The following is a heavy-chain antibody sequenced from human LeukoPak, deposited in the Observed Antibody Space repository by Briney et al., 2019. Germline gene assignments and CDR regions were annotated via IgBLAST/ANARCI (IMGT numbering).Heavy chain of an antibody. D-gene: IGHD6-6*01. CDR3: ARHAHASYYYCYYGMDV. CDR1: GYSFTSYW. Sequence: GESLKISCKGSGYSFTSYWIGWVRQMPGKGLEWMGIIYPGDSDTRYSPSFQGQVTISADKSISTAYLQWSSLKASDTAMYYCARHAHASYYYCYYGMDVWGQGTTVTVSS. CDR2: IYPGDSDT. V-gene: IGHV5-51*01. J-gene: IGHJ6*02.